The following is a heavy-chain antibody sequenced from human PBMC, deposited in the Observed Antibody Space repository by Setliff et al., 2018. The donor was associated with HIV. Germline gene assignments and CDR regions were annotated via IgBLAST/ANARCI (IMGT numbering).Heavy chain of an antibody. J-gene: IGHJ4*02. V-gene: IGHV1-8*02. CDR2: INPNSGNT. Sequence: GASVKVSCKASGYTFTSYDINWVRQATGQGLEWMGWINPNSGNTGYAQKFQGRVAMTRDTSINTVYMELSSLRSEDTAVYYCARETQTNSGSYLAWGQGTLVTVSS. CDR3: ARETQTNSGSYLA. CDR1: GYTFTSYD. D-gene: IGHD3-10*01.